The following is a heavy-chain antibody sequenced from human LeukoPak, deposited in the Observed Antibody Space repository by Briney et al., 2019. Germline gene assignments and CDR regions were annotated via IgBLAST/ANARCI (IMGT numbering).Heavy chain of an antibody. J-gene: IGHJ3*02. V-gene: IGHV3-23*01. CDR1: GFTFSTYA. CDR3: AKDYVGQVPDAFDI. Sequence: GGSLTLSCAASGFTFSTYAMSWVRQAPGKGLEWVSAISSSGDSTYYADSVKGRFTISRDNSKNTLCVHMNSLRAEDTAIYYCAKDYVGQVPDAFDIWGQGTMVTVSS. CDR2: ISSSGDST. D-gene: IGHD1-26*01.